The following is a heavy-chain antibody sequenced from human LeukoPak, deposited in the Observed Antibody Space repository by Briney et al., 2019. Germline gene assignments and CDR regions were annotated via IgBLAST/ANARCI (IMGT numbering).Heavy chain of an antibody. CDR2: IKQDGSEK. CDR3: ASGPGYCSGGSCYSVYYYGMDV. J-gene: IGHJ6*02. D-gene: IGHD2-15*01. V-gene: IGHV3-7*01. CDR1: GFTFSSYW. Sequence: PGGSLRLSCAASGFTFSSYWMSWVRQAPGKGLEWVANIKQDGSEKYYVDSVKGRFTISRDNAKNSLYLQMNSLRAGDTAVYYCASGPGYCSGGSCYSVYYYGMDVWGQGTTVTVSS.